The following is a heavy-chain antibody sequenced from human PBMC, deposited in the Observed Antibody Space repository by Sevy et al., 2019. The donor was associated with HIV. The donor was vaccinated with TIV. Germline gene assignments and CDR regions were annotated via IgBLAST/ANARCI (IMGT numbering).Heavy chain of an antibody. V-gene: IGHV3-23*01. Sequence: GGSLRLSCAASGFTFSSYAMSWVRQAPGKGLEWVSSISGSGGSTYYGDCAKGRFSISRDNFNNRVFLEMNTLRADDTAVYYCARGYGSGSPPDYWGQGTLVTVSS. D-gene: IGHD3-10*01. CDR3: ARGYGSGSPPDY. CDR2: ISGSGGST. J-gene: IGHJ4*02. CDR1: GFTFSSYA.